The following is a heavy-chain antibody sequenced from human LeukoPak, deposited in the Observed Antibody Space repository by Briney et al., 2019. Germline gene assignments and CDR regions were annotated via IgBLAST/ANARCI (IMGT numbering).Heavy chain of an antibody. CDR1: GGSISSSSYY. J-gene: IGHJ3*02. D-gene: IGHD3-22*01. Sequence: SETLSLTCTVSGGSISSSSYYWGWIRQPPGKGLEWIGSIYYSGSTYYNPSLKSRVTISVDTSKNQFSLKLSSVTAADTAVYYCARGTMIVVGLDAFDIWGQGTMVTVSS. CDR2: IYYSGST. V-gene: IGHV4-39*07. CDR3: ARGTMIVVGLDAFDI.